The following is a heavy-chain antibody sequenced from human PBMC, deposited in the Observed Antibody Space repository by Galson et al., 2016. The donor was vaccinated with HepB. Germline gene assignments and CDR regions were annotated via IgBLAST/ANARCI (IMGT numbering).Heavy chain of an antibody. CDR3: AIATDYFDNSVLDY. CDR2: LDPEDGEF. D-gene: IGHD5/OR15-5a*01. Sequence: SVKVSCKVSGYSLSDIPMHWVRQAPGKGLEWMGGLDPEDGEFIYAHKFEGRVTMTDDTSTDTAYMEVSSLRYEDTAVYYCAIATDYFDNSVLDYWGQGTPVTVSS. CDR1: GYSLSDIP. V-gene: IGHV1-24*01. J-gene: IGHJ4*02.